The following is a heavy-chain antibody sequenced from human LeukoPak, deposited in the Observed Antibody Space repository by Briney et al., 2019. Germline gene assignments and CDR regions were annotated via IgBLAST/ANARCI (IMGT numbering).Heavy chain of an antibody. CDR1: GYTFTSYY. Sequence: GASVKVSCKASGYTFTSYYMHWVRQAPGQGLEWMGIINPSGGSTSYAQKFQGRVTMTRDMSTSTVYMELSSLRSEDTTVYYCARTHRIAAAGNWFDPWGQGTLVTVSS. D-gene: IGHD6-13*01. CDR3: ARTHRIAAAGNWFDP. CDR2: INPSGGST. V-gene: IGHV1-46*01. J-gene: IGHJ5*02.